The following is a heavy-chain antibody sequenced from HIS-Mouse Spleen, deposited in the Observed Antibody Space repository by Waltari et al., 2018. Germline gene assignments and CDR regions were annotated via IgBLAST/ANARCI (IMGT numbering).Heavy chain of an antibody. J-gene: IGHJ4*02. Sequence: QVHLVEPVGGVVQPGRSLRLSGAASGLPLSSYGMHWVRKAPGKGLEWVAVISYDGSNTYYADSVKGRFTISRDNSKNTLYLQMNSLRAEDTAVYYCAKDKHHAFDYWGQGTLVTVSS. CDR3: AKDKHHAFDY. CDR1: GLPLSSYG. V-gene: IGHV3-30*18. CDR2: ISYDGSNT.